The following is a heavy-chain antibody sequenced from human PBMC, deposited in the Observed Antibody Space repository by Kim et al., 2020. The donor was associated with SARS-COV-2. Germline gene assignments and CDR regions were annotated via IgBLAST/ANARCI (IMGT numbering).Heavy chain of an antibody. J-gene: IGHJ2*01. Sequence: GGSLRLSCAASGFTFGDYAMHWVRQAPGKGLEWVSGISWNSGSIGYADSVKGRFTISRDNAKNSLYLQMNSLRAEDTAMYYCAKGGYCSSTSCYGSIYWYFDLWGRGTLVTVSS. CDR2: ISWNSGSI. D-gene: IGHD2-2*01. CDR1: GFTFGDYA. CDR3: AKGGYCSSTSCYGSIYWYFDL. V-gene: IGHV3-9*01.